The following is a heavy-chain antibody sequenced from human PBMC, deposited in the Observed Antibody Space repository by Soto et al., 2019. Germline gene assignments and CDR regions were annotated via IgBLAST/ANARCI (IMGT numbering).Heavy chain of an antibody. CDR3: ARELIVGPAEYXQH. Sequence: GGSLRLSCAVSGFTFSSFWMSWVRQTPGKGLEWVSNINEDGSEKYYVDSVKGRFTISRDNAKNSLYLQMNSLRAEDKAVYYCARELIVGPAEYXQHWGQGILVTVS. CDR1: GFTFSSFW. V-gene: IGHV3-7*01. J-gene: IGHJ1*01. D-gene: IGHD1-26*01. CDR2: INEDGSEK.